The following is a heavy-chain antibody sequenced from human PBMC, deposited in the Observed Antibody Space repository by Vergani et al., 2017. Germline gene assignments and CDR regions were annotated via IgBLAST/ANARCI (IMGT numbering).Heavy chain of an antibody. CDR1: GGSINPSSSF. CDR3: ARGRGDSWYYDR. D-gene: IGHD3-10*01. Sequence: QLQLQESGPGLVKPSETLSLICTVSGGSINPSSSFWGWLRQAPGKGLGWIGSINYVGRTYYIPSLQSRATVFVDTSMNQFSRNLTSVTAADTAVYYCARGRGDSWYYDRWGRGTLVTVS. CDR2: INYVGRT. J-gene: IGHJ2*01. V-gene: IGHV4-39*01.